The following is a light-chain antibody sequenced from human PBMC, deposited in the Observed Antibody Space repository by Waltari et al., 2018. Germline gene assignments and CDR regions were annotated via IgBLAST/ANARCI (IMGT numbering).Light chain of an antibody. V-gene: IGKV3-11*02. Sequence: EIVLTQSPATLSLSPGESASLSCRANQILSSYLAWYQQKPGQTPRLLIYDASKRATGVPARFSGSGSERDFTLTISSLEPEDFAVYYCQQRSSWPPRYTFGQGTKREIK. CDR3: QQRSSWPPRYT. CDR1: QILSSY. J-gene: IGKJ2*01. CDR2: DAS.